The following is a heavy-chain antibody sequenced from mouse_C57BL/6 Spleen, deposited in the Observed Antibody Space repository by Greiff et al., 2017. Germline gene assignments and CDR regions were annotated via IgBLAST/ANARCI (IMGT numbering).Heavy chain of an antibody. J-gene: IGHJ1*03. CDR3: ARFYSNYPNWYFDV. V-gene: IGHV2-9-1*01. CDR2: IWTGGGT. CDR1: GFSLTSYA. D-gene: IGHD2-5*01. Sequence: VKLQESGPGLVAPSQSLSITCTVSGFSLTSYAISWVRQPPGKGLEWLGVIWTGGGTNYNSALKSRLSISKDNSKSQVFLKMNSLQTDDTARYYCARFYSNYPNWYFDVWGTGTTVTVSS.